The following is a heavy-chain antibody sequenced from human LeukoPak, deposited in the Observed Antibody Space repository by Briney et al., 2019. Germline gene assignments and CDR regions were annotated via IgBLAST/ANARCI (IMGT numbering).Heavy chain of an antibody. D-gene: IGHD6-13*01. CDR1: GHTFASYD. Sequence: ASVKVSCKASGHTFASYDINWVRQATGQGLEWMGWMNPNSGNTGYAQKFQGRVTMTRNTSISTAYMELSSLRSGDTAVYYRARGGIAAANWGQGTLVTVSS. CDR3: ARGGIAAAN. CDR2: MNPNSGNT. V-gene: IGHV1-8*01. J-gene: IGHJ4*02.